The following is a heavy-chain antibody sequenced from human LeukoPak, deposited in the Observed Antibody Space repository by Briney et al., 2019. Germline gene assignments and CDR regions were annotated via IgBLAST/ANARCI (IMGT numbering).Heavy chain of an antibody. CDR3: AKDAGLWFGEQNDY. D-gene: IGHD3-10*01. J-gene: IGHJ4*02. V-gene: IGHV3-74*01. CDR1: GFTFSSYW. Sequence: PGGSLRLSCAASGFTFSSYWMHWVRQAPGKGLVWVSRINGDGSSTAYADSVKGRFTISRDNAKNTLYLQMNSLTAEDTAVYYCAKDAGLWFGEQNDYWGQGTLVTVSS. CDR2: INGDGSST.